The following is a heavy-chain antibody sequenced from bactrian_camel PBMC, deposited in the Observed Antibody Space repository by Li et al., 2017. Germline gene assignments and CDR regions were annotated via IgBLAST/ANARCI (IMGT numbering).Heavy chain of an antibody. CDR2: INKGGGTT. J-gene: IGHJ6*01. D-gene: IGHD7*01. Sequence: VQLVESGGDLVQPGGSLRLSCAASGFTFSSYAMSWVRQAPGKGLEWVSSINKGGGTTYYPDSVKGRFTISRDNAKNTVYLQMNSPKPEDTAVYYCVREAYDGGWLQFGYWGQGTQVTVS. CDR3: VREAYDGGWLQFGY. V-gene: IGHV3S40*01. CDR1: GFTFSSYA.